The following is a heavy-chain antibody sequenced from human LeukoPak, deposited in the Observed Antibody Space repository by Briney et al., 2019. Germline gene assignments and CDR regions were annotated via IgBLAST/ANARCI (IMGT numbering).Heavy chain of an antibody. V-gene: IGHV1-8*01. CDR1: GYTFTSYD. J-gene: IGHJ5*02. Sequence: ASVKVSCKASGYTFTSYDINWVRQATGQGLEWMGWMNPNSGNTGYAQKFQGRVTMTRNTSISTAYMELSSLRSEDTAVYYCARVASDIVVVPAAISVYNWFDPWGQGTLVTVSS. CDR2: MNPNSGNT. CDR3: ARVASDIVVVPAAISVYNWFDP. D-gene: IGHD2-2*02.